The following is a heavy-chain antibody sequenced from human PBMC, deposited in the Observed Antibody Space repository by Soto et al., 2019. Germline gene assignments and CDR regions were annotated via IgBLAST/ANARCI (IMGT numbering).Heavy chain of an antibody. J-gene: IGHJ4*02. D-gene: IGHD2-21*02. CDR3: ARRTAYCGGDCSEQDY. CDR1: GYSFTSYW. V-gene: IGHV5-10-1*01. Sequence: GESLKISCKGSGYSFTSYWISWVRQMPGKGLEWMGRIDPSDSYTNYSPSFQGHVTIPADRSISTAYLQWSSLKASDTAMYYCARRTAYCGGDCSEQDYWGQGTLVTVSS. CDR2: IDPSDSYT.